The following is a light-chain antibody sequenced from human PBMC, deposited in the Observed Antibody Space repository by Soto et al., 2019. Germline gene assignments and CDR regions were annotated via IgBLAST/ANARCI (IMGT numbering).Light chain of an antibody. V-gene: IGKV3-20*01. Sequence: EIVMTHSPTILSVSPGERATLSCSASQSVRSNYLAWYQQRPGQAPRLLIYGASSRATGIPDRVSGSGSGTDFTLTISRLEPEDFAVYYCQQYGSSGTFGQGTKVDIK. CDR1: QSVRSNY. CDR2: GAS. CDR3: QQYGSSGT. J-gene: IGKJ1*01.